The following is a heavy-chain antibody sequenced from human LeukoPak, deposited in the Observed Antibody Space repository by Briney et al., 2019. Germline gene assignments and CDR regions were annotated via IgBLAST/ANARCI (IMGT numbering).Heavy chain of an antibody. V-gene: IGHV1-8*01. CDR1: GYSFTSYD. Sequence: GASVKVSCKASGYSFTSYDLSWVRQATGQRLEWMGWMNPNSGNTGYAQKFQGRVTMTRNTSISTAYMELSSLRSEDTAVYYCALRSYYYDSFFWEPFDYWGQGTLVTVSS. D-gene: IGHD3-22*01. J-gene: IGHJ4*02. CDR2: MNPNSGNT. CDR3: ALRSYYYDSFFWEPFDY.